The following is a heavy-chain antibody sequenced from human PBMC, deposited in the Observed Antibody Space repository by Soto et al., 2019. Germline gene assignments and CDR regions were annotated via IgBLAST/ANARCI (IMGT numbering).Heavy chain of an antibody. CDR2: IRYGGNT. J-gene: IGHJ6*02. Sequence: SETLSLTCTVSGGSVRSGNYYWAWIRQPPGRGLEWIGSIRYGGNTYSNPSLKSRLTISVDTSNNHISLRLSSVTAADTAIYYCATGNIDFWRGYKYFYYGMDVWGQGTTVTVSS. CDR1: GGSVRSGNYY. V-gene: IGHV4-39*02. D-gene: IGHD3-3*01. CDR3: ATGNIDFWRGYKYFYYGMDV.